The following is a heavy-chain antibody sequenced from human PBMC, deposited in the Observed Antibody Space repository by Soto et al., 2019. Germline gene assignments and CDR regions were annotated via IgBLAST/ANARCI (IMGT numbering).Heavy chain of an antibody. CDR3: ARFLDIAAAGTH. CDR2: IYPGDSDT. V-gene: IGHV5-51*01. CDR1: GYTFTHYW. J-gene: IGHJ4*02. Sequence: GESLKLSCKGSGYTFTHYWIGWVRQMPGKGLEWMGIIYPGDSDTRYSPSFQGQVTISADKSINTAYLQWSSLKASDIAMYYCARFLDIAAAGTHGGQGALVTVS. D-gene: IGHD6-13*01.